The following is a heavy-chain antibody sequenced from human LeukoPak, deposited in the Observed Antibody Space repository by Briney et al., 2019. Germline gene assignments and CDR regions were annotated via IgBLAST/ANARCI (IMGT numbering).Heavy chain of an antibody. V-gene: IGHV3-20*04. CDR2: INWNGGST. CDR1: GFTFDDYG. D-gene: IGHD5-18*01. J-gene: IGHJ4*02. CDR3: AREEGYSYGSYFDY. Sequence: GGSLRLSCAASGFTFDDYGMSWVRQAPGKGLEWVSGINWNGGSTGYADSVKGRFTISRDNAKNSLYLQMNSLRAEDTALYYCAREEGYSYGSYFDYWGQGTLVTVSS.